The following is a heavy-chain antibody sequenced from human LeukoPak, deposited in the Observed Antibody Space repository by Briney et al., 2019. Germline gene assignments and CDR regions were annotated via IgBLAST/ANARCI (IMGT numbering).Heavy chain of an antibody. Sequence: SETLSLTCAVSGVSISGSGHYWGWIRQPPGKGLEWIGNIYHTGSTYYNASLQSRVTISIDTSKNQFSLRLNSVTAADTAMYYCAKSGGYGLIDCWGQGTLVTVSS. V-gene: IGHV4-39*01. CDR1: GVSISGSGHY. J-gene: IGHJ4*02. D-gene: IGHD1-26*01. CDR3: AKSGGYGLIDC. CDR2: IYHTGST.